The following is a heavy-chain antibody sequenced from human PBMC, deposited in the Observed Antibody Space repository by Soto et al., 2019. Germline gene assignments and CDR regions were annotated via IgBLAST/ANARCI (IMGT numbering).Heavy chain of an antibody. CDR1: GGSISSDDYY. CDR3: ARTLRRRPPLDY. V-gene: IGHV4-30-4*01. CDR2: IYYSGST. Sequence: SETLSLTCTVSGGSISSDDYYWSWIRQPPGKGLECIGYIYYSGSTYYNPSPKSRVTISVDTSKNQFSLKLSSVTAADTAVYYCARTLRRRPPLDYRGQGTLVPVSS. J-gene: IGHJ4*02.